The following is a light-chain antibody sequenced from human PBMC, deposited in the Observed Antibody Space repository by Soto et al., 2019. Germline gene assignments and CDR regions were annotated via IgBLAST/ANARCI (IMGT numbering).Light chain of an antibody. Sequence: EIVLTQSPGTLSLSPGERATLSCRASQSVSNNYLAWYQQKPGQAPSLLIYGASNRATGIPDRFKGRGAGTNFTFTISRLEPEDFAVYYCQQYGSSGTFGQGTKVDIK. CDR2: GAS. J-gene: IGKJ1*01. V-gene: IGKV3-20*01. CDR3: QQYGSSGT. CDR1: QSVSNNY.